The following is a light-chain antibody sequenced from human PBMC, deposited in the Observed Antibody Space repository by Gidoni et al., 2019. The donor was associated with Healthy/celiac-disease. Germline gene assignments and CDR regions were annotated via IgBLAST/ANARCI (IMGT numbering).Light chain of an antibody. J-gene: IGLJ2*01. V-gene: IGLV2-14*01. CDR2: DVS. CDR1: SSDVGGYNY. CDR3: SSYTSSSTV. Sequence: QSALTQPASVSVSPGQSITISCTGTSSDVGGYNYVSWDQQHPGKAPKLMIYDVSNRPSGVSNRFSGSKSGNTASLTISGLQAEDEADYYCSSYTSSSTVFGGGTKLTVL.